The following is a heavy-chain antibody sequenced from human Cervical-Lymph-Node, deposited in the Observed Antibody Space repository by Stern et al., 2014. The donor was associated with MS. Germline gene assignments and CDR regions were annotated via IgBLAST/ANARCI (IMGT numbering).Heavy chain of an antibody. CDR1: GGSISSGEYY. D-gene: IGHD5-24*01. CDR3: ARKRWLSSDCFDY. CDR2: IYFSGNT. Sequence: QEQLQESGPGLVKPSQTLSLTCTVSGGSISSGEYYWSWIRQPPGKGLEWIGYIYFSGNTYYSPSLKSRVRISIDTSKNQFSLKMNPVTAADTAVYYCARKRWLSSDCFDYWGQGTLVTVSS. V-gene: IGHV4-30-4*01. J-gene: IGHJ4*02.